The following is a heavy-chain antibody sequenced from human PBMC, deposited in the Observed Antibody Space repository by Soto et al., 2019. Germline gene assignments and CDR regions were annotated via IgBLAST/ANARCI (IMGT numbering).Heavy chain of an antibody. V-gene: IGHV3-74*01. Sequence: ESGGVLVQPGGSLRLSCVASGFTFDSHWMHWVRQAPGGGLVWVSRIKTDGYAAAYADSVKGRFTISRDNTKNTVYLQMNSLRAEDTAVYFCVRESGVAADCWGQGTLVTVSS. CDR2: IKTDGYAA. J-gene: IGHJ4*02. D-gene: IGHD6-19*01. CDR3: VRESGVAADC. CDR1: GFTFDSHW.